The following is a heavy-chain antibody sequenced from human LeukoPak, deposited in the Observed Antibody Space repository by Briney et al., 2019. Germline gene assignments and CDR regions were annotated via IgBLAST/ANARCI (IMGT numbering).Heavy chain of an antibody. CDR2: ISYDGSNK. J-gene: IGHJ4*02. V-gene: IGHV3-30*18. Sequence: GGSLRLSCAASGFTFSSYGMHWVRQAPGKGLEWVAVISYDGSNKYYADSVKGRFTISRDNSKNTLYLQMNSLRAEDTAVYYCAKRKTSTAFDYWGQGTLVTVSS. D-gene: IGHD1-1*01. CDR1: GFTFSSYG. CDR3: AKRKTSTAFDY.